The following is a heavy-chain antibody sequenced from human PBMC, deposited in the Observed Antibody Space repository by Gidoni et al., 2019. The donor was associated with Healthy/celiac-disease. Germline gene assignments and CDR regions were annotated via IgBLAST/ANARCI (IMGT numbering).Heavy chain of an antibody. CDR3: ARDLWGGCSSTSCYTPGAYYYYGMDV. Sequence: QVQLVESGGGVVQPGRSLRLSCASSGFTFGSYGVPWVRQAPGKGLEWVAVIWYDGRNKYYADSVKGRFTISRDNSKNTLYLQMNSLRAEDTAVYYCARDLWGGCSSTSCYTPGAYYYYGMDVWGQGTTVTVSS. CDR2: IWYDGRNK. CDR1: GFTFGSYG. D-gene: IGHD2-2*02. J-gene: IGHJ6*02. V-gene: IGHV3-33*01.